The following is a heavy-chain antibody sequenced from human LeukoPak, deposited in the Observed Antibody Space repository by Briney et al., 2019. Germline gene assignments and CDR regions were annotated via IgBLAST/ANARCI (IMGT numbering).Heavy chain of an antibody. CDR2: ISYDGSNK. D-gene: IGHD6-19*01. Sequence: SCKASGYTFTGYYMHWVRQAPGKGLEWVAVISYDGSNKYYADSVKGRFTISRDNSKNTLYLQMNSLRAEDTAVYYCASEGPYSSGWYNMGDAFDIWGQGTMVTVSS. J-gene: IGHJ3*02. V-gene: IGHV3-30*04. CDR3: ASEGPYSSGWYNMGDAFDI. CDR1: GYTFTGYY.